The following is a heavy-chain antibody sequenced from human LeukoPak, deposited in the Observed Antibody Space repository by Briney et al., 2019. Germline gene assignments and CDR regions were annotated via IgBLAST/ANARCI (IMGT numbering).Heavy chain of an antibody. CDR2: IYYSGST. D-gene: IGHD3-3*01. CDR1: GGSISSSSYY. Sequence: PSETLSLTCTVSGGSISSSSYYWGWFRQPPGKGLEWIGSIYYSGSTNYHPSLKSRVTISVDTSKNKGSLKLTSVTAADTAVYFCARGSRISMFGVTHMRGTFDIWGQGTTVTVSS. CDR3: ARGSRISMFGVTHMRGTFDI. V-gene: IGHV4-39*07. J-gene: IGHJ3*02.